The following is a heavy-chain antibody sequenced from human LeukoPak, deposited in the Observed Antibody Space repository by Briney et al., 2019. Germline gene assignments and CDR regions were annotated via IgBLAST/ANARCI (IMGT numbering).Heavy chain of an antibody. CDR3: ARANSSGYSNFDY. Sequence: SVKVSCKASGYTFTSYGISWVRQAPGQGLEWMGGIIPIFGTANYAQKFQGRVTITADESTSTAYMELSSLRSEDTAVYYCARANSSGYSNFDYWGQGTLVTVSS. D-gene: IGHD3-22*01. CDR1: GYTFTSYG. CDR2: IIPIFGTA. V-gene: IGHV1-69*13. J-gene: IGHJ4*02.